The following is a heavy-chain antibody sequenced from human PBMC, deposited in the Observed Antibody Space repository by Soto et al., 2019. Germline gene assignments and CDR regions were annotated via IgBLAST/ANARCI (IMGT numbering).Heavy chain of an antibody. CDR1: GATFSTTG. J-gene: IGHJ5*01. Sequence: QVQLVQSGAEVRKPGSSLRVSCKSSGATFSTTGISWVRQAPGQGLEWMGGIIPLFGTPKYARKFQGRVSISAVESPNTVYMELNSLRPDDSAVYYCARASPVICGGDPCYRLDSSFDSWGQGSLVIVSS. CDR2: IIPLFGTP. CDR3: ARASPVICGGDPCYRLDSSFDS. V-gene: IGHV1-69*01. D-gene: IGHD2-21*02.